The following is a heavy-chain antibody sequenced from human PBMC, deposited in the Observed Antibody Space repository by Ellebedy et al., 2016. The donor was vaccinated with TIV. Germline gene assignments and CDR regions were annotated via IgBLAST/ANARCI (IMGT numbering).Heavy chain of an antibody. Sequence: GGSLRLSXAASGFTFSSSVMTWVRQAPGKGLEWVSSITGSGDYTYYADSVRGRFTISRDNSKNTLYLQMNSLTTEDTAVYFCAKKTPGEVIAAPESWGQGTLVTVSS. D-gene: IGHD3-16*02. J-gene: IGHJ5*02. V-gene: IGHV3-23*01. CDR1: GFTFSSSV. CDR3: AKKTPGEVIAAPES. CDR2: ITGSGDYT.